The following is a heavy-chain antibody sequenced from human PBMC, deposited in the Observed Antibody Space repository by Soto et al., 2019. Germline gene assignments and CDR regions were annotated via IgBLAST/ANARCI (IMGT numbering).Heavy chain of an antibody. CDR2: ISSSSSYI. J-gene: IGHJ6*02. CDR1: GFTFSSYS. Sequence: PVGSLRLSCAASGFTFSSYSMNWVRQAPGKGLEWVSSISSSSSYIYYADSVKGRFTISRDNAKNSLYLQMNSLRAEDTAVYYCARGLGVGAYYYYGMDVWGQGTTVTVSS. CDR3: ARGLGVGAYYYYGMDV. V-gene: IGHV3-21*01. D-gene: IGHD1-26*01.